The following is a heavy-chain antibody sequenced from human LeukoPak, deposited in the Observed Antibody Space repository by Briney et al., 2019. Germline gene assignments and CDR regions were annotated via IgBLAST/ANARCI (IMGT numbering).Heavy chain of an antibody. D-gene: IGHD3-3*01. CDR2: IKHDGSEK. CDR1: GFTFSNYG. CDR3: ATDRGWRTSGYYLYYFEY. J-gene: IGHJ4*02. V-gene: IGHV3-7*01. Sequence: GRSLRLSCAASGFTFSNYGMHWVRQAPGKGLEWVASIKHDGSEKYYVDSVRGRFTISRDNTMNSLYLQMSSLRAEDTAVYYCATDRGWRTSGYYLYYFEYRGQGTLVTYSS.